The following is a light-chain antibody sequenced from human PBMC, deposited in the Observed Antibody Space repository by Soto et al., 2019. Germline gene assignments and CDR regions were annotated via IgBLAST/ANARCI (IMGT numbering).Light chain of an antibody. CDR3: QQCYSTPWT. Sequence: DIVMTQSPDSLAVSLGERATINCKSSQSVLYSSNNKNYLAWYQQKSGQPPKLLIYWASTRESGVPDRFSGSGSGTDVTLTISSLQAEDVAVYYCQQCYSTPWTFGQGTKVEIK. J-gene: IGKJ1*01. CDR1: QSVLYSSNNKNY. CDR2: WAS. V-gene: IGKV4-1*01.